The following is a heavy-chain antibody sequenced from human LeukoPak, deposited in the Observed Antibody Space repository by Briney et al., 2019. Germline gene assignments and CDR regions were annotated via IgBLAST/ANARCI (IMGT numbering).Heavy chain of an antibody. V-gene: IGHV4-30-2*01. CDR3: ARLVPGDDAFDI. CDR2: IYHSGST. CDR1: GGSISSGGYY. D-gene: IGHD2-21*01. J-gene: IGHJ3*02. Sequence: SETLSLTCTVSGGSISSGGYYWSWIRQPPGKGLEWIGYIYHSGSTYYNPSLKSRVTISVDRSKNQFSLKLSSVTAADTAVYYCARLVPGDDAFDIWGQGTMVTVSS.